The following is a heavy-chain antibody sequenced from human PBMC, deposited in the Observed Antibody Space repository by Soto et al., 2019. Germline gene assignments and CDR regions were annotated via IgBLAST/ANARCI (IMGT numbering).Heavy chain of an antibody. CDR3: ARAVGPFDY. CDR1: GFTFSVYG. D-gene: IGHD3-16*01. V-gene: IGHV3-33*01. CDR2: IWNDGSNK. Sequence: QVQLVESGGGVVQPGMSLRLSCAASGFTFSVYGMHWVRQAPGKGLEWVAVIWNDGSNKYYGDSVKGRFTISRDNYKNTLYPYMNSLRADDTAVYYCARAVGPFDYWGQGTLVTVSS. J-gene: IGHJ4*02.